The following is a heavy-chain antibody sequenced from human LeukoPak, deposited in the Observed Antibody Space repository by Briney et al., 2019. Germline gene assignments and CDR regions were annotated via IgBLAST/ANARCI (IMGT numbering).Heavy chain of an antibody. D-gene: IGHD3-22*01. V-gene: IGHV3-23*01. CDR2: ISGSGGST. CDR1: GFTFDSYA. J-gene: IGHJ4*02. CDR3: ARLPANSSAYFFDY. Sequence: GGSLRLSCAASGFTFDSYAMSWVRKAPGKGLEWVSSISGSGGSTYYADSVKGSFTISRDTSKNTLYLQMNSLRAEDTAVYYCARLPANSSAYFFDYLGQGTLVTVSS.